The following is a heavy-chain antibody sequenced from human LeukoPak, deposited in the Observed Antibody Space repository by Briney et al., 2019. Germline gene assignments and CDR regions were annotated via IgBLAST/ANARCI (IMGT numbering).Heavy chain of an antibody. Sequence: SETLSLTCAVYGGSFSGYYWSWIRQPPGKGLEWIGEINHSGSTNYNPSLKSRVTISVDTSKNQFSLKLSSVTAADTAVYYCAREVVVVPAAKYAFDIWGQGTMVTVSS. J-gene: IGHJ3*02. V-gene: IGHV4-34*01. CDR1: GGSFSGYY. D-gene: IGHD2-2*01. CDR3: AREVVVVPAAKYAFDI. CDR2: INHSGST.